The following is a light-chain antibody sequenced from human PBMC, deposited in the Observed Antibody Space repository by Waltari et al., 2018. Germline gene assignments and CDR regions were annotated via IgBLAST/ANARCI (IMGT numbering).Light chain of an antibody. CDR1: QSVSSN. V-gene: IGKV3-11*01. J-gene: IGKJ4*01. CDR3: QQRTHSLT. CDR2: DAS. Sequence: LSPGERATLSCRASQSVSSNLAWYQQKPGQVPRLLIYDASNRATGIPARFSGSGSGTDFILTISSLEPEDFAVYYCQQRTHSLTFGGGTKVEIK.